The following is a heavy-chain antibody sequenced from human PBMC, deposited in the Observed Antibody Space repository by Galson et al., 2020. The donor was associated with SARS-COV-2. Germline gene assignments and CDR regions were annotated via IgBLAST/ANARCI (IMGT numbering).Heavy chain of an antibody. CDR1: GFTFSSYG. CDR3: AKDLLTMIVFNWDAFDI. J-gene: IGHJ3*02. D-gene: IGHD3-22*01. CDR2: ISYDGSNK. V-gene: IGHV3-30*18. Sequence: TGGSLRLSCAASGFTFSSYGMHWVHQAPGKGLEWVAVISYDGSNKYYADSVKGRFTISRDNSKNTLYLQMNSLRAEDTAVYYCAKDLLTMIVFNWDAFDIWGQGTMVTVSS.